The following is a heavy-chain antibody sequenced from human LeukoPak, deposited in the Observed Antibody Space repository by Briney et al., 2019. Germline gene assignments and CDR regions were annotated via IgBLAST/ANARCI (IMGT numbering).Heavy chain of an antibody. D-gene: IGHD3-10*01. J-gene: IGHJ3*02. CDR1: GFTFSSYA. CDR2: ISSSSSYI. V-gene: IGHV3-21*01. CDR3: ARDIGVGAFDI. Sequence: GGSLRLSCAASGFTFSSYAMSWVRQAPGKGLEWVSSISSSSSYIYYADSVKGRFTISRDNAKNSLYLQMNSLRAEDTAVYYCARDIGVGAFDIWGQGTMVAVSS.